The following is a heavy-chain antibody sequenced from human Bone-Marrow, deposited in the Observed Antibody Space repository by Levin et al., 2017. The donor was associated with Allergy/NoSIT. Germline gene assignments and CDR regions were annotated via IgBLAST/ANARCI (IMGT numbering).Heavy chain of an antibody. Sequence: GESLKISCAASGFTFSSYGMHWVRQAPGKGLEWVAVISYDGSNKYYADSVKGRFTISRDNSKNTLYLQMNSLRAEDTAVYYCAKGYGDLDWYFDLWGRGTLVTVSS. CDR2: ISYDGSNK. D-gene: IGHD4-17*01. V-gene: IGHV3-30*18. CDR1: GFTFSSYG. J-gene: IGHJ2*01. CDR3: AKGYGDLDWYFDL.